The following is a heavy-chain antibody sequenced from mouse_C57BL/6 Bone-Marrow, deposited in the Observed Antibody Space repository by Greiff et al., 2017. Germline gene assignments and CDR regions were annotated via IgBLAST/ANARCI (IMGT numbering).Heavy chain of an antibody. Sequence: QVHVKQPGAELVKPGASVTLSCKASGYTFTSYWMHWVKQRPGQGLEWIGMIHPNSGSTNYNEKFKSKATLTVDKSSSTAYMQLSSLTSEDSAVYYCASLGGYYFDYWGQGTTLTVSS. V-gene: IGHV1-64*01. CDR3: ASLGGYYFDY. J-gene: IGHJ2*01. D-gene: IGHD1-1*02. CDR2: IHPNSGST. CDR1: GYTFTSYW.